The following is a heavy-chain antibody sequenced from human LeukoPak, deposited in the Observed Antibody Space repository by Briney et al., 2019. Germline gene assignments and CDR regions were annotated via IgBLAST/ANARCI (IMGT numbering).Heavy chain of an antibody. CDR2: INPNSGGT. CDR3: ARVRSHGLYGDIDY. J-gene: IGHJ4*02. V-gene: IGHV1-2*02. CDR1: GYTFTGYY. D-gene: IGHD4-17*01. Sequence: ASVKVSCKASGYTFTGYYMHWVRQAPGQGLEWMGWINPNSGGTNYAQKFQGRVTMTRDTSISTAYMELSRLRSDDTAVYYCARVRSHGLYGDIDYWGQGTLDTVSS.